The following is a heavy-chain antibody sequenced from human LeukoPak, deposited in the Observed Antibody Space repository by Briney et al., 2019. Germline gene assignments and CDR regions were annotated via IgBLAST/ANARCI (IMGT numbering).Heavy chain of an antibody. D-gene: IGHD1-26*01. CDR3: AREVSGRSFNS. J-gene: IGHJ5*02. Sequence: PSETLSLTCTVSGGSISSYYWTWIRQPPGKGLEWIGFTDHSGSTYYNPSLKSRVTISGDKSKNQFSLRLTSVTAADTAVYYCAREVSGRSFNSWGLGTLVTVSS. CDR1: GGSISSYY. CDR2: TDHSGST. V-gene: IGHV4-59*06.